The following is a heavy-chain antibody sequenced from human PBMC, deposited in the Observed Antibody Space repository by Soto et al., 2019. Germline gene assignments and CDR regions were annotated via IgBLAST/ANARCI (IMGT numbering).Heavy chain of an antibody. Sequence: QVQLVQSGAEVKKPGASVKVSCKASGYTFTGYYMHWVRQAPGQGLEWMGWINPNSGGTNYAQKFQGWVTMTSATSISTAYMELSRLRSDDTAVYYCARGGFTGYSSSWYSYYWGQGTLVTVSS. V-gene: IGHV1-2*04. CDR1: GYTFTGYY. J-gene: IGHJ4*02. CDR3: ARGGFTGYSSSWYSYY. CDR2: INPNSGGT. D-gene: IGHD6-13*01.